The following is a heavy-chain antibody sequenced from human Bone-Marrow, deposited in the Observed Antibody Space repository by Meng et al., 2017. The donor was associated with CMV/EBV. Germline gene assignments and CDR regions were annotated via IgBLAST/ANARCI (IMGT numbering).Heavy chain of an antibody. D-gene: IGHD3-3*01. CDR3: ARARNSDFWSGYYTGYFDY. CDR1: FTSYW. Sequence: FTSYWIGWVPQMPGKGLGWMGIIYPGDSDTRYSPSFQGQVTISADKSISTAYLQWSSLKASDTAMYYCARARNSDFWSGYYTGYFDYWGQGTLVTVSS. J-gene: IGHJ4*02. CDR2: IYPGDSDT. V-gene: IGHV5-51*01.